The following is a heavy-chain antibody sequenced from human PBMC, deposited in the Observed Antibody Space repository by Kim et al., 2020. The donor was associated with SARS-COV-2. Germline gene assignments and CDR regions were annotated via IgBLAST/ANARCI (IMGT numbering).Heavy chain of an antibody. CDR2: SCSGT. J-gene: IGHJ4*02. V-gene: IGHV3-23*05. CDR3: AQLKFDY. Sequence: SCSGTYYAYAVKGRFTNSRDNSKNTLYLQMNSLKAEDAAVYYCAQLKFDYWGQGTLVTVSS.